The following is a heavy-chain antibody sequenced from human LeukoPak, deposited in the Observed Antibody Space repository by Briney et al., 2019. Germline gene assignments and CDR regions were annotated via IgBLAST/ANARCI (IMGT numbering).Heavy chain of an antibody. D-gene: IGHD1-26*01. CDR2: IYYSGSA. CDR3: ARHEYSGSYYGLSWFDP. V-gene: IGHV4-39*01. Sequence: PSETLSLTCTVSGGSISSSGYYWGWIRQPPGKGLEWIASIYYSGSAYYNPSLRSRVTISVDTSKNQLSLKLSSLTAADTAVYYCARHEYSGSYYGLSWFDPWGQGTLVTVSS. J-gene: IGHJ5*02. CDR1: GGSISSSGYY.